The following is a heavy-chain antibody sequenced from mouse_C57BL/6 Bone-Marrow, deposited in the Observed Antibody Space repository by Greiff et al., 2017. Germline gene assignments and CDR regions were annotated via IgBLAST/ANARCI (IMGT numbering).Heavy chain of an antibody. V-gene: IGHV14-4*01. D-gene: IGHD1-1*01. CDR1: GFNIKDDY. J-gene: IGHJ2*01. CDR2: IDPENGDT. CDR3: TTVDYYNY. Sequence: VQLQQSGAELVRPGASVKLSCTASGFNIKDDYMHWVKQRPEQGLEWIGWIDPENGDTEYASKFQGKATITAETSSNTAYLQLSSLTSEDTAVYYCTTVDYYNYWGQGTTLTVSS.